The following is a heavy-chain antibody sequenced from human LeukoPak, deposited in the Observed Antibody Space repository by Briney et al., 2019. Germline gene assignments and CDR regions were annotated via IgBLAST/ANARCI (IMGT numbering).Heavy chain of an antibody. V-gene: IGHV4-59*01. CDR1: GGSISSYY. J-gene: IGHJ4*02. Sequence: SETQSLTCTVSGGSISSYYWSWIRQPPGKGLEWIGYIYYSGSTNYNPSLKSRVTISVDTSKNQFSLKLSSVTAADTAVYYCARDPAYCSSTSCYARGYFDYWGQGTLVTVSS. D-gene: IGHD2-2*01. CDR3: ARDPAYCSSTSCYARGYFDY. CDR2: IYYSGST.